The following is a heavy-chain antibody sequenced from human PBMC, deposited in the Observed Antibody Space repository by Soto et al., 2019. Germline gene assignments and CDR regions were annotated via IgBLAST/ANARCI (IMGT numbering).Heavy chain of an antibody. CDR1: GFTFSSYG. D-gene: IGHD3-22*01. V-gene: IGHV3-30*18. CDR2: ISYDESNK. J-gene: IGHJ1*01. Sequence: QVQLVESGGGVVQPGSSLRLSCAASGFTFSSYGMHWVRQAPGKGLEWVAVISYDESNKYYADSVKGRFTISRDNSKNTLYLQMNSLRAEDTAVYYCTKGVVVITSYFQHWGQGTLVTVSS. CDR3: TKGVVVITSYFQH.